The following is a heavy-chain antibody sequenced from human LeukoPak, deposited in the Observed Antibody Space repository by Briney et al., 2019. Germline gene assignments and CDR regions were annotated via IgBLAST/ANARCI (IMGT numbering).Heavy chain of an antibody. Sequence: ASVKVSCKTSGYTFTSYAISWVRQAPGRGLEWMGRIIPILGIANYAQKFQGRVTITADKSTSTAYMELSSLRSEDTAVYYCARGFAPEWELRGTDDYWGQGTLVTVSS. CDR1: GYTFTSYA. J-gene: IGHJ4*02. CDR2: IIPILGIA. V-gene: IGHV1-69*04. CDR3: ARGFAPEWELRGTDDY. D-gene: IGHD1-26*01.